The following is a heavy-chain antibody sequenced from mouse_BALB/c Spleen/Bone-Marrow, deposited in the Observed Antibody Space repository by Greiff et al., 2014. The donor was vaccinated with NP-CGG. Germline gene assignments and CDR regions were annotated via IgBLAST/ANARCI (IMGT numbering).Heavy chain of an antibody. Sequence: EVKLVESGGGLVQPGGSMKLSCVASGFTFSNYWMTWVRQSPEKGLEWVAEIRLKSNSYATHYAESVKGRFTIPRDDSKSSVYLQMNDLRTEDTGIFYCTRVLRNFDYWGQGTTLTVSS. D-gene: IGHD1-1*01. CDR1: GFTFSNYW. V-gene: IGHV6-6*02. J-gene: IGHJ2*01. CDR3: TRVLRNFDY. CDR2: IRLKSNSYAT.